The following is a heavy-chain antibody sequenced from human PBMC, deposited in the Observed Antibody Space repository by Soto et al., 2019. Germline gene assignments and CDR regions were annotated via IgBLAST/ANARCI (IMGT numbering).Heavy chain of an antibody. CDR2: IYYSGII. CDR3: AKGGGWNAV. V-gene: IGHV4-59*01. CDR1: GSPSRSYC. D-gene: IGHD1-1*01. J-gene: IGHJ6*02. Sequence: SEPLSPTWTVSGSPSRSYCWSWIRKPPGKALEWIGYIYYSGIINYHPSLKGRVTISVDTSKNQFSLKLSSVTAADTAVYYFAKGGGWNAVWGQGTTVTVPS.